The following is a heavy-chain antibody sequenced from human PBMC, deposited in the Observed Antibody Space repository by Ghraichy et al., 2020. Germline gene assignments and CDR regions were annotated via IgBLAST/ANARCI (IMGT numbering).Heavy chain of an antibody. CDR2: IYYSGST. CDR1: GGSISSGGYY. V-gene: IGHV4-31*03. Sequence: SLNISCTVSGGSISSGGYYWSWIRQHPGKGLEWIGYIYYSGSTYYNPSLKSRVTISVDTSKNQFSLKLSSVTAADTAVYYCAREGVDTAMGSQWVQGTLVTVSS. CDR3: AREGVDTAMGSQ. D-gene: IGHD5-18*01. J-gene: IGHJ4*02.